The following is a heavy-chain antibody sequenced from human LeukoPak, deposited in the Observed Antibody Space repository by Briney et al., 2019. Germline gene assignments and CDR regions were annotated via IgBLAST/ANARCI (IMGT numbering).Heavy chain of an antibody. J-gene: IGHJ4*02. D-gene: IGHD6-6*01. CDR1: GFTFSRYW. Sequence: GGSLRLSCAASGFTFSRYWMSWVRQAPGKGLEWVANIYQDGSEQNYVDSVKGRFTISRDNAKSSMYLQMNSLGAEDTAVYYCARGQPAYSSFAVGYWGQGTLVTVSS. CDR3: ARGQPAYSSFAVGY. CDR2: IYQDGSEQ. V-gene: IGHV3-7*01.